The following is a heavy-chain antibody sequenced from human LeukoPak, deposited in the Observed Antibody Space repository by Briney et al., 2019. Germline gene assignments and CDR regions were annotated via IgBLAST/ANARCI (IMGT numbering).Heavy chain of an antibody. CDR1: SGSISSYY. CDR2: IYYTGST. Sequence: PSETLSRTCTVSSGSISSYYWSWIRQPPGKGLEWIGYIYYTGSTNYNPSLKSRLTMSVDTSKNQFSLKLSSVTAADTAVYYCARLPGFRDAFDIWGQGTMVTVYS. V-gene: IGHV4-59*08. J-gene: IGHJ3*02. CDR3: ARLPGFRDAFDI.